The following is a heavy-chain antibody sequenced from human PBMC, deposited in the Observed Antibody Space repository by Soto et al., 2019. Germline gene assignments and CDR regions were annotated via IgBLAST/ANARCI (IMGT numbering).Heavy chain of an antibody. CDR2: ISSNGVGA. CDR1: GFPLSGYA. V-gene: IGHV3-64*01. J-gene: IGHJ6*03. D-gene: IGHD6-6*01. CDR3: ARRARPDFYYMDV. Sequence: GGSLRLSCAASGFPLSGYAMDWVRQAPGKGLEYVSGISSNGVGAYYANSVQGRFTISRDNSKNTVYLQMGSLRPEDMAVYYCARRARPDFYYMDVWGKGTTVTVSS.